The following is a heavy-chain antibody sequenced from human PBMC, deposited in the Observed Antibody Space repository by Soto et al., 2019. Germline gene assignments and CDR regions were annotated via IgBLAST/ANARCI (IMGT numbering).Heavy chain of an antibody. D-gene: IGHD5-12*01. Sequence: HPGGSLRLSCAASGFTFSSYAMHWVRQAPGKGLEWVAVISYDGSNKYYTDSVKGRFTISRDNSKNTLYLQMNSLRAEDTAVYYCARDLTRDGYNRQNYWGQGTLVTVSS. V-gene: IGHV3-30-3*01. J-gene: IGHJ4*02. CDR1: GFTFSSYA. CDR3: ARDLTRDGYNRQNY. CDR2: ISYDGSNK.